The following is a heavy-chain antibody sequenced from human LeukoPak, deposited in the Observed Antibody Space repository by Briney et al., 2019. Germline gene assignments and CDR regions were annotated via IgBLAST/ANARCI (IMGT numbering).Heavy chain of an antibody. Sequence: GGSLRLSCAASGFNLNNYGMSWVRQAPEKGLEWVSSVSISGDNTYYSDSVKGRFTISRDNSKYTLDLLMSSLRADDTAVYYCARGRGRNPSGYYYYMDVWGKGTTVTVSS. CDR2: VSISGDNT. CDR3: ARGRGRNPSGYYYYMDV. J-gene: IGHJ6*03. D-gene: IGHD2-15*01. CDR1: GFNLNNYG. V-gene: IGHV3-23*01.